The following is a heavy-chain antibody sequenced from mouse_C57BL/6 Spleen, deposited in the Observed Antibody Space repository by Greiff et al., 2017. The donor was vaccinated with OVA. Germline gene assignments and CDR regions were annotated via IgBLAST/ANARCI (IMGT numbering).Heavy chain of an antibody. J-gene: IGHJ3*01. CDR1: GYTFTSYW. V-gene: IGHV1-52*01. D-gene: IGHD2-4*01. CDR3: ARPYDYDGAWFAY. CDR2: IDPYDSET. Sequence: QVQLQQPGAELVRPGSSVKLSCKASGYTFTSYWMHWVKQRPIQGLEWIGNIDPYDSETHYNQKFKDKATLTVDKSSSTAYMQRSSLTSEDAAVYDCARPYDYDGAWFAYWGQGTLVTVSA.